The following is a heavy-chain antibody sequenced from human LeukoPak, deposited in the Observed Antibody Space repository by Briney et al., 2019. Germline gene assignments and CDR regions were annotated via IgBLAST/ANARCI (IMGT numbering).Heavy chain of an antibody. V-gene: IGHV4-39*07. CDR1: GGSISSSSYY. J-gene: IGHJ5*02. Sequence: SETLSLTCTVSGGSISSSSYYWGWIRQPPGKGLEWIGSIYYSGSTYYNPSLKSRVTISVDTSKNQFSLKLSSVTAADTAGYYCARASCSSTSCYNWFDPWGQGTLVTVSS. D-gene: IGHD2-2*01. CDR2: IYYSGST. CDR3: ARASCSSTSCYNWFDP.